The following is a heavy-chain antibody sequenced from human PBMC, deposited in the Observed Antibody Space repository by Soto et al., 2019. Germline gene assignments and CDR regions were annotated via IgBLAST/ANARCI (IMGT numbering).Heavy chain of an antibody. CDR1: GYTFTSYG. D-gene: IGHD6-19*01. CDR2: ISAYNGNT. CDR3: ARSKDDYDSSGWCDDY. J-gene: IGHJ4*02. V-gene: IGHV1-18*01. Sequence: XSVKVSFNASGYTFTSYGISLVRHSPGQGLEWMGWISAYNGNTNYAQKLQGRVTMTTDTSTSTAYMELRSLRSEDTAVYYCARSKDDYDSSGWCDDYWGQGTLVTVSS.